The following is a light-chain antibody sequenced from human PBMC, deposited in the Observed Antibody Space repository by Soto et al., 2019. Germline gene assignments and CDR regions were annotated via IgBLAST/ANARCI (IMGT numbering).Light chain of an antibody. CDR1: QSVSSY. V-gene: IGKV3-11*01. J-gene: IGKJ3*01. CDR3: QQRSNWPPFT. Sequence: EIVLTPSPATPSLSPCERATLSFSASQSVSSYLAWYQQKPGQAPRLLIYDASNRATGIPARFSGSGSGTDFTLTISSLEPEDFAVYYCQQRSNWPPFTFGPGTKVDIK. CDR2: DAS.